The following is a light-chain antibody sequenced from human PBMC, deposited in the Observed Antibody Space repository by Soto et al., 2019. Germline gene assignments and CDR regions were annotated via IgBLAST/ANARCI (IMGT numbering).Light chain of an antibody. J-gene: IGKJ1*01. CDR3: QQANSFHPGT. V-gene: IGKV1-12*01. Sequence: DFQMTQSPSSVSASVGDRVNITCRASQDISSWLAWYQQKPGKAPKLLIYAASSLQSGVPSRFSGTGSGTDFTLTISSLQPEDFATYYCQQANSFHPGTLGQGTKVEIK. CDR1: QDISSW. CDR2: AAS.